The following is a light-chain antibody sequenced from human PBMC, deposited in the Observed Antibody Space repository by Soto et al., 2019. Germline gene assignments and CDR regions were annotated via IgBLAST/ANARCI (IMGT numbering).Light chain of an antibody. CDR1: QGIRND. V-gene: IGKV1-6*01. J-gene: IGKJ2*01. CDR2: GAS. CDR3: LQDYNYPYT. Sequence: AIQMTHSPSSLSASVGDRVTITCRASQGIRNDLGWYQQKPGKAPKFLIYGASSLQSGVPSRFSGSGSGTDFTLTINSLQPEDFATYYCLQDYNYPYTFGQGTKVEIX.